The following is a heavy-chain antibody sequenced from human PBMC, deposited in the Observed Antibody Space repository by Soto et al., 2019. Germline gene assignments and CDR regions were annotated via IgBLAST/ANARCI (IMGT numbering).Heavy chain of an antibody. Sequence: APVKVSCKASGYTFTGYYMHWVRQAPGQGLEWMGWINPNSGGTNYAQKFQGWVTMTRDTYISTAYMELSRLRSDDTAVYYCAREYSYVGYYYGIDVWGQGTKVTVSS. CDR3: AREYSYVGYYYGIDV. CDR2: INPNSGGT. V-gene: IGHV1-2*04. J-gene: IGHJ6*02. D-gene: IGHD5-18*01. CDR1: GYTFTGYY.